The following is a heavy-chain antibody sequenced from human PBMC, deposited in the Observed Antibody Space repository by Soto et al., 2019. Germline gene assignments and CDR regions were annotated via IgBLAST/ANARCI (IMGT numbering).Heavy chain of an antibody. J-gene: IGHJ4*02. CDR3: ARDPAVAGTEYLDY. D-gene: IGHD6-19*01. V-gene: IGHV4-59*01. CDR2: ISHRGSA. CDR1: GGSISRYY. Sequence: QVQLQESGPGLVKPSETLSLTCSVSGGSISRYYWNWIRQPPGKGLEWIGYISHRGSANYNPSLKSRVTISVDTSNNQFSLKLSSVTAADTDVYYCARDPAVAGTEYLDYWGRGILVTVSS.